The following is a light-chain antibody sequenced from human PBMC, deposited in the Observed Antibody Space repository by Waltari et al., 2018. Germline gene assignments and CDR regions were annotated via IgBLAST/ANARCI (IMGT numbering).Light chain of an antibody. CDR3: AAWDDTVKSVL. Sequence: QQVPGTAPKVLIYKDDRRPSGVPDRFSASKSGTSASLAISGLWSDDEADYYCAAWDDTVKSVLFGGGTKLTVL. V-gene: IGLV1-47*03. CDR2: KDD. J-gene: IGLJ2*01.